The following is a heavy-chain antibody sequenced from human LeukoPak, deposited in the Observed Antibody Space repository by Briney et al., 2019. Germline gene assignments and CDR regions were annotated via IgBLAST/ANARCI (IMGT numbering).Heavy chain of an antibody. CDR1: GYTFIDSY. D-gene: IGHD3-22*01. V-gene: IGHV1-2*02. CDR3: AREFGDYHDSTGYSGLDY. J-gene: IGHJ4*02. CDR2: INPKSGAA. Sequence: ASVKVSCKASGYTFIDSYVQWVRQAPGQGPEWMGWINPKSGAAMYAQKFQDRVTMTKDTSISTAYMELSSLKSDDTAVYYCAREFGDYHDSTGYSGLDYWGQGSLVTVSS.